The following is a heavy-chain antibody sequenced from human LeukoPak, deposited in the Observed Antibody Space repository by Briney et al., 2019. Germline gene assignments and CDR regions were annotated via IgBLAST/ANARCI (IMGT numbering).Heavy chain of an antibody. CDR3: ARVHIAHAFDL. Sequence: GASVKVSCKASGYTVTRYDINWVRQATGQRLEWWGWMNPNSGNTGYAQKFQCRVTMTRNTSISTAYMELSSLRSEDTAVYYCARVHIAHAFDLWGQGTMVPVSS. D-gene: IGHD6-13*01. V-gene: IGHV1-8*01. CDR1: GYTVTRYD. J-gene: IGHJ3*01. CDR2: MNPNSGNT.